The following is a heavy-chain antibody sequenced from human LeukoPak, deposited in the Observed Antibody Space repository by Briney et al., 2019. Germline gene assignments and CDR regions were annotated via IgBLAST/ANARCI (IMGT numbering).Heavy chain of an antibody. D-gene: IGHD3-9*01. J-gene: IGHJ5*02. CDR1: GGSFSGYY. CDR2: INHSGST. V-gene: IGHV4-34*01. CDR3: ARGNYDILTGYRTWAFDP. Sequence: PSETPSLTCAVYGGSFSGYYWSWIRQPPGKGLEWIGEINHSGSTNYNPSLKSRVTISVVTSKNQFSLKLSSVTAADTAVYYCARGNYDILTGYRTWAFDPWGQGTLVTVSS.